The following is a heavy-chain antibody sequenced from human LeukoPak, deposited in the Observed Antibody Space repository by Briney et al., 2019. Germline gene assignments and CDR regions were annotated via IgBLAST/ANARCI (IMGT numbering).Heavy chain of an antibody. CDR1: GGSFSGYY. Sequence: SETLSLTCAVYGGSFSGYYWSWIRQPPGKGLEWIGEINHSGSTNYNPSLKSRVTISVDTSKNQFSLKLSSVTAADTAVYYCARRRKAVLMLYAEHFDYWGQGTLVTVSS. CDR3: ARRRKAVLMLYAEHFDY. J-gene: IGHJ4*02. D-gene: IGHD2-8*01. V-gene: IGHV4-34*01. CDR2: INHSGST.